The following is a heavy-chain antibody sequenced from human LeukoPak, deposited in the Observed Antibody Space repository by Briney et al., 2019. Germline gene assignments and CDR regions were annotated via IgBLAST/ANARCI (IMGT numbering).Heavy chain of an antibody. D-gene: IGHD4-17*01. CDR3: ARRGAHDYGDYGFDY. CDR1: GGSISSYY. Sequence: SETLSLTCTVSGGSISSYYWSWIRQPPGKGLEWIGYIFYRGSTNYNPSLKSRVTISIDTSKNQFSLKLSSVTAADTAVYYCARRGAHDYGDYGFDYWGQGTLVTVSS. CDR2: IFYRGST. V-gene: IGHV4-59*08. J-gene: IGHJ4*02.